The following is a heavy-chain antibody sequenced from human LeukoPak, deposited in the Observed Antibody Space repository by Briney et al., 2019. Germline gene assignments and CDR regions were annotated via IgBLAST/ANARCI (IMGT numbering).Heavy chain of an antibody. J-gene: IGHJ4*02. D-gene: IGHD4-17*01. CDR2: VNHSGRT. V-gene: IGHV4-34*01. CDR1: CGSFSEQY. Sequence: AETLSLTCAVYCGSFSEQYWSWIRRPPGKGVECIGEVNHSGRTKYNPSHKSRVTIAADRSQNQFSLKLSSVTAADTAVYYCARGLGLRVMTTAPTFDYWGQGTLVTVSS. CDR3: ARGLGLRVMTTAPTFDY.